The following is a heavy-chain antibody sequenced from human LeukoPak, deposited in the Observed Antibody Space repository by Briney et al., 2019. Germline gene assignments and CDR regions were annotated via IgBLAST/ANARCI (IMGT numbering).Heavy chain of an antibody. CDR1: GYTFTSYD. CDR2: MNPNSGNT. CDR3: ARGHSGYYYMDV. V-gene: IGHV1-8*03. Sequence: ASVKVSCKASGYTFTSYDINWVRQATGQGLEWMGWMNPNSGNTGYAQKFQGRVTITRNTSISTAYMELSSPRSEDTAVYYCARGHSGYYYMDVWGKGTTVTVSS. D-gene: IGHD6-19*01. J-gene: IGHJ6*03.